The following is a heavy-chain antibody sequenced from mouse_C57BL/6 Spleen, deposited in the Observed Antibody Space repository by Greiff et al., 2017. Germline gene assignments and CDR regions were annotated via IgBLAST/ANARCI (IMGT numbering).Heavy chain of an antibody. J-gene: IGHJ2*01. Sequence: QVQLQQSGAELAKPGASVKLSCKASGYTFTSYWMHWVKQRPGQGLEWIGYINPSSGYTKYNQKFKDKATLTADKSSSTAYMQQSSLTYEDSAVYYCAKSPITTVVAPDYWGQGTTLTVSS. CDR2: INPSSGYT. D-gene: IGHD1-1*01. V-gene: IGHV1-7*01. CDR3: AKSPITTVVAPDY. CDR1: GYTFTSYW.